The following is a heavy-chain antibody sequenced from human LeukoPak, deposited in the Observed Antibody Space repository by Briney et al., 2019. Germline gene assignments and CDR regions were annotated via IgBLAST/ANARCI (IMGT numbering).Heavy chain of an antibody. CDR3: ARDRCSSTSCFYYYYYYGMDV. V-gene: IGHV1-18*01. Sequence: ASVKVSCKASGYTFTSYGISWVRQAPGQGLEWMGWISAYNGNTNYAQKLQGRVTMTTDTSTSTAYMELSSLRSEDTAVYYCARDRCSSTSCFYYYYYYGMDVWGQGTTVTVSS. D-gene: IGHD2-2*01. J-gene: IGHJ6*02. CDR1: GYTFTSYG. CDR2: ISAYNGNT.